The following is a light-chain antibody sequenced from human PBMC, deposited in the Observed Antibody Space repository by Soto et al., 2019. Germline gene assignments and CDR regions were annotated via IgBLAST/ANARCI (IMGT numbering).Light chain of an antibody. J-gene: IGLJ1*01. CDR1: RSDVGGYKH. Sequence: QSVLTQPASVSGSPGQSISISCTGTRSDVGGYKHVSWYQQHPGKVPRLIIFDVSSRPSGVSHRFSGSKSGDTASLTIPGLQAEDEADYYCSSYTSVNLYVFGTGTKVTVL. CDR2: DVS. CDR3: SSYTSVNLYV. V-gene: IGLV2-14*03.